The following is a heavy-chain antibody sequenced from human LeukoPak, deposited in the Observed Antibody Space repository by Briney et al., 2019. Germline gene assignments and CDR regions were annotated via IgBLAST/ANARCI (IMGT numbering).Heavy chain of an antibody. CDR2: IRRNTDTGTT. Sequence: GGSLRLSCAASGFNFADTWMNWVRQPPGKGLEWVGLIRRNTDTGTTDYAAPVKGRFTISRDDSKNTLYLQVNGLKTEDTAVYYCNTQQGSWALNYWGQGVLVTVSS. V-gene: IGHV3-15*07. J-gene: IGHJ4*02. CDR3: NTQQGSWALNY. D-gene: IGHD7-27*01. CDR1: GFNFADTW.